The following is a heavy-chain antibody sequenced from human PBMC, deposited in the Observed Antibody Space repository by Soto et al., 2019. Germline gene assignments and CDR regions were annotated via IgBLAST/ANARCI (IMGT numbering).Heavy chain of an antibody. Sequence: EAFGGSCNIQTMNWVRQAPGKGLEWVSATSLSGDSTYFADSVKGRFMISRDNSKNTLYLQMNSLRAEDAAIYHCARTLAVAVPWYYGMDVWGQGTTVTGS. CDR2: TSLSGDST. CDR1: GGSCNIQT. CDR3: ARTLAVAVPWYYGMDV. J-gene: IGHJ6*02. D-gene: IGHD6-19*01. V-gene: IGHV3-23*01.